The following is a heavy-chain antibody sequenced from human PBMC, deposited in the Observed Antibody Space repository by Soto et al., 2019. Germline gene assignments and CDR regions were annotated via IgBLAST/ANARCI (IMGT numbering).Heavy chain of an antibody. CDR3: AKDRGSNYYYYYGMDV. CDR2: ISWNSGSI. D-gene: IGHD6-13*01. CDR1: GFTFDDYA. V-gene: IGHV3-9*01. J-gene: IGHJ6*02. Sequence: SLRLSCAASGFTFDDYAMHWFRQAPGKGLEWVSGISWNSGSIGYADSVKGRFTISRDNAKNSLYLQMNSLRAEDTALYYCAKDRGSNYYYYYGMDVWGQGTTVTVSS.